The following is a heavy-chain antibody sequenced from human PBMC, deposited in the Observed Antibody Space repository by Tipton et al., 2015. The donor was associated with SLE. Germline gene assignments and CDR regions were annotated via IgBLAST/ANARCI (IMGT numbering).Heavy chain of an antibody. V-gene: IGHV3-30*04. CDR1: GFTFSSYA. CDR3: ARGPYDYIWGSYRGYFDY. Sequence: SLRLSCAASGFTFSSYAMHWVRQAPGKGLEWVAVISYDGSNKYYADSAKGRFTISRDNSKNTLYLQMNSLRAEDTAVYYCARGPYDYIWGSYRGYFDYWGQGTLVTVSS. D-gene: IGHD3-16*02. J-gene: IGHJ4*02. CDR2: ISYDGSNK.